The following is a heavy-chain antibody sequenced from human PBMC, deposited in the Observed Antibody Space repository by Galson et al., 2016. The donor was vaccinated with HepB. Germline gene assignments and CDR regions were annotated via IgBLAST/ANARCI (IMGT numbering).Heavy chain of an antibody. Sequence: SLRLSCAASGLTLSSYAVTWVRQAPGKGLEWVSTISGSGNSILYGDPVKGRFTISRDNSKNKVYLQMNSLRAEDTALYYCAKDPNGDYIGAYDSWGQGTLVTVSS. J-gene: IGHJ4*02. V-gene: IGHV3-23*01. CDR3: AKDPNGDYIGAYDS. CDR1: GLTLSSYA. CDR2: ISGSGNSI. D-gene: IGHD4-17*01.